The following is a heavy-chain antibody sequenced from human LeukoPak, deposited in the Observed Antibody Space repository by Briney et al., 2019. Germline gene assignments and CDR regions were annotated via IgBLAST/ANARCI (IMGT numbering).Heavy chain of an antibody. V-gene: IGHV1-8*01. CDR3: ARGLGTYDSSELTWPMISF. Sequence: ASVKVACKASGDTFTNYEINWVRQATGQGLEWMGWMNPNSGDTAYAQKFQGRITMTRSTSISTAYMELSSLRSEDTAVYFCARGLGTYDSSELTWPMISFWGQGTLVTVSS. J-gene: IGHJ4*02. CDR2: MNPNSGDT. D-gene: IGHD3-22*01. CDR1: GDTFTNYE.